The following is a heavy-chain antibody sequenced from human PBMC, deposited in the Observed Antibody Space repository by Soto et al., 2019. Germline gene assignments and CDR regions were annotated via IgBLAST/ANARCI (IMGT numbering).Heavy chain of an antibody. CDR3: ARNSPTYYYDSSGYYWEKYFDY. D-gene: IGHD3-22*01. J-gene: IGHJ4*02. V-gene: IGHV4-39*01. CDR1: GGSISSSSYY. Sequence: QLLESGPGLVKPSETLSLTCTVSGGSISSSSYYWGWIRQPPGKGLEWIGSIYYSGSTYYNPSLKSRVTISVDTSKNQFSLKLSSVTAADTAVYYCARNSPTYYYDSSGYYWEKYFDYWGQGTLVTVSS. CDR2: IYYSGST.